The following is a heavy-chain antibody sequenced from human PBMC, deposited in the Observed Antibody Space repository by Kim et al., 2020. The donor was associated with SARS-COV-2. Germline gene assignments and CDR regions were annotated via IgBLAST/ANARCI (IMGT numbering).Heavy chain of an antibody. V-gene: IGHV3-30-3*01. CDR1: GFTFSNYA. CDR3: ARDRITMVRGVPIDDAFDI. J-gene: IGHJ3*02. Sequence: GGSLRLSCAASGFTFSNYAMHWVRQAPGKGLEWVAFISYDGSNKYYADSVKGRFTISRDNSKNTLYLQMNSLRAEDTAVYYCARDRITMVRGVPIDDAFDIWGQETMVTVSS. CDR2: ISYDGSNK. D-gene: IGHD3-10*01.